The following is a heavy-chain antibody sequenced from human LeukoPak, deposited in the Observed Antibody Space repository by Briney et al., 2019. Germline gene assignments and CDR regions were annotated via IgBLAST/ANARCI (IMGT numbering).Heavy chain of an antibody. J-gene: IGHJ6*02. CDR3: AREAFWRVIPTSTLGMDV. CDR2: ISYSGST. CDR1: GGSISGGDYY. V-gene: IGHV4-31*03. D-gene: IGHD3-16*02. Sequence: SETLSLTCTVSGGSISGGDYYWTWIRQHPEKGLEWIGYISYSGSTYYNPSLKSRVTISVDTSKNQFFLSLSSVTAADTAVYFCAREAFWRVIPTSTLGMDVWGQGTTVTVSS.